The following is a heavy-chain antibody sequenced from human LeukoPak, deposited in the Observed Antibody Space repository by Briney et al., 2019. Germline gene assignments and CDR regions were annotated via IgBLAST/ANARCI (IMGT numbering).Heavy chain of an antibody. V-gene: IGHV3-23*01. CDR2: ISGSGGST. CDR1: GFTFSSYA. CDR3: AKKGGIVVVPAAPYYFDY. J-gene: IGHJ4*02. D-gene: IGHD2-2*01. Sequence: AGGSLRLSCAASGFTFSSYAMSWVRQAPGKGLEWVSAISGSGGSTYYADSVKGRFTISRDNSKNTLYLQMNSLRAEDTAVYYCAKKGGIVVVPAAPYYFDYWGQGNLVTVSS.